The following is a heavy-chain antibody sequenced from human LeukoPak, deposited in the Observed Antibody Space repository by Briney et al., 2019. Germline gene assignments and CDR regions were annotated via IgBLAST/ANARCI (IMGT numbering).Heavy chain of an antibody. V-gene: IGHV3-23*01. CDR1: GFTFSSYA. J-gene: IGHJ4*02. CDR2: ISSSGGYT. CDR3: AKDVRSPLPPGIDY. D-gene: IGHD3-16*02. Sequence: PGGSLRLSCAASGFTFSSYAMSWVRQAPGKGLEWVSTISSSGGYTYYADSVKGRFTISRDNSKNTLYLQMNSLRAEDTAVYYCAKDVRSPLPPGIDYWGQGTLVTVSS.